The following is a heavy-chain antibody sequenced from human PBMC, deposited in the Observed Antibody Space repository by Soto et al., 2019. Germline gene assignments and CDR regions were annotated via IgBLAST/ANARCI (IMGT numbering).Heavy chain of an antibody. J-gene: IGHJ6*02. CDR3: ARDSSSSPPSSYYYGMDV. CDR2: IYYSGST. CDR1: GGSISSGDYY. Sequence: TSETLSLTCTVSGGSISSGDYYWSWIRQPPGKGLEWIGYIYYSGSTYYNPSLKSRVTISVDTSKNQFSLKLNSVTAADTAVYYCARDSSSSPPSSYYYGMDVWGQGTTVTVSS. V-gene: IGHV4-30-4*01. D-gene: IGHD6-6*01.